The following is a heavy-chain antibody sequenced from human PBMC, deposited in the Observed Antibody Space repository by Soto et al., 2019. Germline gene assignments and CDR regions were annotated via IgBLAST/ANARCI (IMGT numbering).Heavy chain of an antibody. D-gene: IGHD2-15*01. Sequence: SETLSLTCTVSGGSISSGGYYWSWIRQHPGKGLEWIGYIYYSGSTNYNPSLKSRVTISVDTSKNQFSLKLSSVTAADTAVYYCARGSGPNDAFDIWGQGTMVTV. CDR3: ARGSGPNDAFDI. J-gene: IGHJ3*02. CDR1: GGSISSGGYY. V-gene: IGHV4-61*08. CDR2: IYYSGST.